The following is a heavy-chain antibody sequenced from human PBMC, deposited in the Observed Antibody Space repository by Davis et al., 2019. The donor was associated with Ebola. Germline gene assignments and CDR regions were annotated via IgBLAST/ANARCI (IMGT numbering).Heavy chain of an antibody. CDR1: GGSISSAGYY. V-gene: IGHV4-61*08. CDR3: ARVTTVAINYYYYYGMDV. D-gene: IGHD4-23*01. CDR2: IYYSGST. Sequence: GSLRLSCTVSGGSISSAGYYWSWIRQPPGKGLEWIGYIYYSGSTNYHPSLKSRVTISVDTSKNQFSLKLSSVTAADTAVYYCARVTTVAINYYYYYGMDVWGQGTTVTVSS. J-gene: IGHJ6*02.